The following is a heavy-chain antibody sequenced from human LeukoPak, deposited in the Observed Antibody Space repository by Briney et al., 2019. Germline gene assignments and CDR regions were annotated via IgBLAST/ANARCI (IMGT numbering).Heavy chain of an antibody. Sequence: ASVKVSCKASGYTFTAYYMNWVRQAPGQGLEWMGIINPSGGSTSYAQKFQGRVTMTRDTSTSTVYMELSSLRSEDTAVYYCARDNSTYSSSWYLIYNWFDPWGQGTLVTVSS. J-gene: IGHJ5*02. CDR1: GYTFTAYY. CDR3: ARDNSTYSSSWYLIYNWFDP. V-gene: IGHV1-46*01. CDR2: INPSGGST. D-gene: IGHD6-13*01.